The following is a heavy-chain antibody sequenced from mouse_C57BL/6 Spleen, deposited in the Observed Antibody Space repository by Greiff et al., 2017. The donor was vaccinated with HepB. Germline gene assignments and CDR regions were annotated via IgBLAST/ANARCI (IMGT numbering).Heavy chain of an antibody. CDR2: IDPSDSYT. D-gene: IGHD2-4*01. CDR3: ARKIGTMIPRDY. Sequence: VQLQQSGAELVKPGASVKLSCKASGYTFTSYWMQWVKQRPGQGLEWIGEIDPSDSYTNYNQKFKGKATLTVDTSSSTAYMQLSSLTSEDSAVYYCARKIGTMIPRDYWGQGTLVTVSA. V-gene: IGHV1-50*01. J-gene: IGHJ3*01. CDR1: GYTFTSYW.